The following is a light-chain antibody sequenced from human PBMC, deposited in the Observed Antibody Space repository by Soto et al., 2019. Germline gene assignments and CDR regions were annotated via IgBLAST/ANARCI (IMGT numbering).Light chain of an antibody. CDR1: QSVSSY. CDR2: DAS. CDR3: QQRSNWPLT. J-gene: IGKJ3*01. Sequence: EIVLTQSPATLSLSPGERATLSCRASQSVSSYLAWFQQKPGQAPRLLIYDASKRATGIPAGFSGSGSGTDFTLTISSLEPEDFAVYYCQQRSNWPLTFGPGTKVDIK. V-gene: IGKV3-11*01.